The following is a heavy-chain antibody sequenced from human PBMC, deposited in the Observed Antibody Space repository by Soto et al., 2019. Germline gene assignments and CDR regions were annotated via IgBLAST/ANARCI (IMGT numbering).Heavy chain of an antibody. CDR3: ATSAMGDLFET. CDR1: GYSLTEIS. Sequence: ATVKVSCQFSGYSLTEISMHWFRQAPGKGLEWMGGFDPEDGQRIYAQKFQGRVTMTEDTSTDTAYMELGSLRAEDTAMYFCATSAMGDLFETWAQGTKMTV. J-gene: IGHJ6*01. V-gene: IGHV1-24*01. D-gene: IGHD2-21*01. CDR2: FDPEDGQR.